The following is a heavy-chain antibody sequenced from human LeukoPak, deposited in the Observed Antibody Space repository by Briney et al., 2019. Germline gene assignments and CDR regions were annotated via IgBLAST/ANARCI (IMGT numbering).Heavy chain of an antibody. CDR3: ARLVVVVAATQGGGNWFDP. D-gene: IGHD2-15*01. CDR1: GYSFTSYW. Sequence: AGESLKISCKGSGYSFTSYWIGWVRPMPGKGLEWVGIIYAGDSDTRYSPSFQGQVTISAAKSLSTAYLQWSSLKASATAMYYCARLVVVVAATQGGGNWFDPWGQGTLVTVSS. CDR2: IYAGDSDT. V-gene: IGHV5-51*01. J-gene: IGHJ5*02.